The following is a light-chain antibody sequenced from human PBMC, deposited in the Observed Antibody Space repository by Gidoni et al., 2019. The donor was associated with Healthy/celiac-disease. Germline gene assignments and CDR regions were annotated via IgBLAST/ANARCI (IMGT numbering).Light chain of an antibody. J-gene: IGLJ3*02. V-gene: IGLV1-40*01. Sequence: ISCTGSSSNIGAGYDVHWYQQLPGTAPKLLIYGNSNRPSGVPDRFSGSKSGTAASLAITGLPAEDEADYYCQSYDSSLSGYWVFGGGTKLTVL. CDR1: SSNIGAGYD. CDR3: QSYDSSLSGYWV. CDR2: GNS.